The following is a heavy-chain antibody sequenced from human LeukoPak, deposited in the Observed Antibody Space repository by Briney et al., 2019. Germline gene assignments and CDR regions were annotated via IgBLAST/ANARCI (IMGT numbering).Heavy chain of an antibody. J-gene: IGHJ2*01. Sequence: GGTLRLSCAASGFTFSSYGMSWVRQAPGKGLEWVSAISGSGGSTYYADSVKGRFTISRDNSKNTLYLQMNSLRAEDTAVYYCAKDYGDYSPFYWYFDLWGRGTLVTVSS. V-gene: IGHV3-23*01. CDR1: GFTFSSYG. D-gene: IGHD4-17*01. CDR2: ISGSGGST. CDR3: AKDYGDYSPFYWYFDL.